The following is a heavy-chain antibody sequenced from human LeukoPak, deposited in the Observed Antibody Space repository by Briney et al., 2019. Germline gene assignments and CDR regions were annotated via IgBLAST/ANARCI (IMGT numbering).Heavy chain of an antibody. CDR2: VSGRDDST. J-gene: IGHJ4*02. Sequence: GGSLRLSCAASGFSFNNYGIHWVRQAPGKGLEWVSAVSGRDDSTYYADSVKGRFTISRDTSKNTLYLQMNSLRAEDTAVYYCAKWGDYDILTGYYDSDYWGQGTLVTVSS. V-gene: IGHV3-23*01. D-gene: IGHD3-9*01. CDR3: AKWGDYDILTGYYDSDY. CDR1: GFSFNNYG.